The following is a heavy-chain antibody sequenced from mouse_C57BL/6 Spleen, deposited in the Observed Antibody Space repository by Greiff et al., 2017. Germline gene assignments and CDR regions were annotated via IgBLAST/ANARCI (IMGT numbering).Heavy chain of an antibody. Sequence: EVKLVESGAELVRPGASVKLSCTASGFNIKDYYMHWVKQRPEQGLEWIGRIDPEDGDTEYAPKFQGKATMTADTSSNTAYLQLSSLTSEDTAVYYCTFCGSSGYWYFDVWGTGTTGTVSS. J-gene: IGHJ1*03. CDR2: IDPEDGDT. CDR3: TFCGSSGYWYFDV. CDR1: GFNIKDYY. D-gene: IGHD1-1*01. V-gene: IGHV14-1*01.